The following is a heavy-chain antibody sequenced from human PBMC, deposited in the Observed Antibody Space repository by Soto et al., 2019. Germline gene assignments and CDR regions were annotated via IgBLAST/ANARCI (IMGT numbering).Heavy chain of an antibody. CDR2: INTYNGNT. J-gene: IGHJ4*02. CDR3: ARGFIPENY. Sequence: QVYLVQSESEVKKPGASVKVSCKTSGYTFSDYGVSWVREAPGQGLEWMGWINTYNGNTKDQQKFQGRVTLTTDASTRTVFLELTSLKFDDAAVYYCARGFIPENYWGQGTRVTVSS. V-gene: IGHV1-18*01. D-gene: IGHD3-16*02. CDR1: GYTFSDYG.